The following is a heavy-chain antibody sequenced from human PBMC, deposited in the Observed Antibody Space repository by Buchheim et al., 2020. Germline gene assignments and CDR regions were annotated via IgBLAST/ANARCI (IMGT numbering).Heavy chain of an antibody. CDR3: AKPTVGASYYYYGMDV. CDR1: GFTFSSYG. Sequence: QVQLVESGGGVVQPGRSLRLSCAASGFTFSSYGMHWVRQAPGKWLEWVAVISYDGSNKYYADSVKGRFTISRDNSKNTLYLQMNSLRAEDTAVYYCAKPTVGASYYYYGMDVWGQGTT. J-gene: IGHJ6*02. CDR2: ISYDGSNK. V-gene: IGHV3-30*18. D-gene: IGHD1-26*01.